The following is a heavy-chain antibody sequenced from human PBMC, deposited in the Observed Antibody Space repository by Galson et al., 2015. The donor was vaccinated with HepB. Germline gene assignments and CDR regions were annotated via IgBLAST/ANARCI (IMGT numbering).Heavy chain of an antibody. D-gene: IGHD6-19*01. CDR3: AREGKWHPVAGTTFYYYYGMDV. J-gene: IGHJ6*02. Sequence: SVKVSCKASGYTFTGYYMHWVRQAPGQGLEWMGIINPSGGSTSYAQKFQGRVTMTRDTSTSTVYMELSSLRSEDTAVYYCAREGKWHPVAGTTFYYYYGMDVWGQGTTVTVSS. CDR1: GYTFTGYY. CDR2: INPSGGST. V-gene: IGHV1-46*01.